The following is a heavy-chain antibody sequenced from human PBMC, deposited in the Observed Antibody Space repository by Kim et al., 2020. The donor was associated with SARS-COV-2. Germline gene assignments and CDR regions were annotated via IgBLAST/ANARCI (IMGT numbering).Heavy chain of an antibody. CDR2: ISGSGGST. V-gene: IGHV3-23*01. Sequence: GGSLRLSCAASGFTFSSYAMSWVRQAPGKGLEWVSAISGSGGSTYHADSVKGRFTISRDNSKNTLYLQMNSLRAEDTAVYYCAKDEYYDILTGYYIFDYWGQGTLVTVSS. J-gene: IGHJ4*02. CDR1: GFTFSSYA. CDR3: AKDEYYDILTGYYIFDY. D-gene: IGHD3-9*01.